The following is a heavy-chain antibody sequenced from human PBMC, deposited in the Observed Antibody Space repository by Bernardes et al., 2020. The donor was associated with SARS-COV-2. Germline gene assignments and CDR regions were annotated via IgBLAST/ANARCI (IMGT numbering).Heavy chain of an antibody. CDR2: VSAFNGNT. CDR3: ARVGAVAAWGNWFDP. D-gene: IGHD6-19*01. V-gene: IGHV1-18*04. J-gene: IGHJ5*02. Sequence: ASVKVSCKASGYTFATYGISWVRQAPGQGLEWMGWVSAFNGNTNYTQKFQGRVTMTADLSTSTAYMDLRNLKSDDTAVYYCARVGAVAAWGNWFDPWGQGTLVTVSS. CDR1: GYTFATYG.